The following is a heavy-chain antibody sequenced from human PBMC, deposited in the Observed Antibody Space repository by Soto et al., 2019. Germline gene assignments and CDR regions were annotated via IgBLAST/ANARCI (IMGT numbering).Heavy chain of an antibody. J-gene: IGHJ4*02. V-gene: IGHV4-38-2*01. CDR3: ARQGGGSYYCFDY. Sequence: PSETLSLTCAVSGYSISSGYYWGWIRQPPGKGLEWIGSIYHSGSTYYNPSLKSRVTISVDTSKNQFSLKLSSVTAADTAVYYCARQGGGSYYCFDYWGQGTLVTVS. CDR2: IYHSGST. CDR1: GYSISSGYY. D-gene: IGHD1-26*01.